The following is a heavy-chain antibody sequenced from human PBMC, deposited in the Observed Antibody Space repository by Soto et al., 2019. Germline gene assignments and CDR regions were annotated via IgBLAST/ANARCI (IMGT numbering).Heavy chain of an antibody. D-gene: IGHD6-13*01. V-gene: IGHV4-30-4*01. CDR3: ATSSSSWYLEGVY. CDR2: LYYSGST. CDR1: GGSISSGDYY. J-gene: IGHJ4*02. Sequence: QVQLQESGPGLVKPSQTLSLTCTVSGGSISSGDYYWSWIRQPPGKGLEWIGYLYYSGSTYYNPSLKRRVTISVDTSKNQFSLKLSSVTAADTAVYYCATSSSSWYLEGVYWGQGTLVTVSS.